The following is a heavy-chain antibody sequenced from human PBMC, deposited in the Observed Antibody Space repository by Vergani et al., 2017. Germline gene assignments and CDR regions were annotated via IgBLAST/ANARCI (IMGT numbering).Heavy chain of an antibody. D-gene: IGHD2/OR15-2a*01. CDR2: IRYDGSSE. V-gene: IGHV3-30*02. CDR3: ANSVIAGNVGVAYFGMDV. Sequence: VQLVESGGDLVQPGGSLRLSCAASGFTFSSYSMNWVRQAPGKGLEWVSFIRYDGSSEYYGDSVKGRFTISRDKSQNTVNLQMSSLRTEDTAVYFCANSVIAGNVGVAYFGMDVWGRGTTVTVSS. J-gene: IGHJ6*02. CDR1: GFTFSSYS.